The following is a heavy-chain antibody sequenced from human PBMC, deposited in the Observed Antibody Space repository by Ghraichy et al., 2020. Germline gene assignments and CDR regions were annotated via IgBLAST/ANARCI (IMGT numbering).Heavy chain of an antibody. J-gene: IGHJ6*02. D-gene: IGHD6-13*01. CDR2: IYWNDDK. CDR1: GFSLSTSGVG. CDR3: ARGIADYYYYGMDV. Sequence: SGPTLVKPTQTLTLTCTFSGFSLSTSGVGVGWIRQPPGKALEWLALIYWNDDKRYSPSLKSRLTITKDTSKNQVVLTMTNMDPVDTATYYCARGIADYYYYGMDVWGQGTTVTVSS. V-gene: IGHV2-5*01.